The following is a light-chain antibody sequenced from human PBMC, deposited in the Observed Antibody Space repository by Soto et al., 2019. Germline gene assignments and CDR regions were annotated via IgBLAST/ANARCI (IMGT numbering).Light chain of an antibody. CDR1: SSDVGGYNY. V-gene: IGLV2-14*03. J-gene: IGLJ1*01. CDR3: SSYTTSNTRQMV. Sequence: QSVLTQPASVSGSPGQSITISCTGTSSDVGGYNYVSWYQHHPGKAPKLMIFDVSNRPSGVSNRFSGSKSGNTASLTISGLQPEDEADYYCSSYTTSNTRQMVFGTGTRSPS. CDR2: DVS.